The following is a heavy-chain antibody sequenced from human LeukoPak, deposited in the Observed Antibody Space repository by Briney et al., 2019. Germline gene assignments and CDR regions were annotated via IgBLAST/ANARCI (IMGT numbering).Heavy chain of an antibody. Sequence: PGGSLRLSCAASGFSFESYSMNWVRQAPGKGLEWISSISSSSIHIHYADPVRGRFTISRDNAKNSLYLQMNSLRADDTAVYYCARDAIVVVPAVMGIWGQGTLVTVSS. CDR3: ARDAIVVVPAVMGI. CDR2: ISSSSIHI. J-gene: IGHJ4*02. V-gene: IGHV3-21*06. D-gene: IGHD2-2*01. CDR1: GFSFESYS.